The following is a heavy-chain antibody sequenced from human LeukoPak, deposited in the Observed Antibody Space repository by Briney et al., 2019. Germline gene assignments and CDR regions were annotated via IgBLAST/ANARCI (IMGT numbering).Heavy chain of an antibody. CDR1: GFTFSSYA. V-gene: IGHV3-23*01. D-gene: IGHD2-2*01. CDR3: AKDPNYCSSTSCYN. J-gene: IGHJ4*02. Sequence: PGGSLRLSCAASGFTFSSYAMSWVRQAPGKGLEWVSAISGSGGSTYYADSVKGRFTISRDNSKNTLYLQMNSPRAEDTAVYYCAKDPNYCSSTSCYNWGQGTLVTVSS. CDR2: ISGSGGST.